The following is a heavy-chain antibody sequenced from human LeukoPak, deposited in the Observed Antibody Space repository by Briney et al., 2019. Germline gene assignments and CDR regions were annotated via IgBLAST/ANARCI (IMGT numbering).Heavy chain of an antibody. CDR2: TNHSGST. V-gene: IGHV4-34*01. CDR3: ARVGYEAWREYGDPFDY. Sequence: PSETLSLTCAVYGGSFSGYYWSWIRQPPGKGLEWIGETNHSGSTNYNPSLKSRVTISVDTSKNQFSLKLSSVTAADTAVYYCARVGYEAWREYGDPFDYWGQGTLVTVSS. J-gene: IGHJ4*02. CDR1: GGSFSGYY. D-gene: IGHD4-17*01.